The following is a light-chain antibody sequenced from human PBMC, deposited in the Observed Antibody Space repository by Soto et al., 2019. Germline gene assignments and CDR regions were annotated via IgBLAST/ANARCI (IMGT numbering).Light chain of an antibody. CDR2: DVN. CDR3: SSYSTTNILV. J-gene: IGLJ1*01. Sequence: SVLTQPASVSGSPGQSVTISCTGASSDVGAYEHVSWYQQHPGRAPKLILYDVNNRPSGVSNHFSGSKSGNTASLVISGLQANEEADYYCSSYSTTNILVFGSGTKVTVL. CDR1: SSDVGAYEH. V-gene: IGLV2-14*03.